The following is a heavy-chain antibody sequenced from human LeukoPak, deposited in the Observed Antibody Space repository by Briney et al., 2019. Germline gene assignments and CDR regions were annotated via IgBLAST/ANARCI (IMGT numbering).Heavy chain of an antibody. D-gene: IGHD4-17*01. CDR3: ARGGTVKNGMDV. CDR1: GGSITSYY. V-gene: IGHV4-59*08. J-gene: IGHJ6*02. CDR2: MYYSGNS. Sequence: SETLSLTCTVSGGSITSYYWSWIRQPPGKGLEWIGYMYYSGNSYYNPSLKSRVTISVDTSKNQFSLRLSSVTAADTAVYYCARGGTVKNGMDVWGQGTTVTVSS.